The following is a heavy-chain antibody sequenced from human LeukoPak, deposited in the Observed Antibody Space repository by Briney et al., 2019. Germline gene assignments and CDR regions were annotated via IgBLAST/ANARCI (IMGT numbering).Heavy chain of an antibody. CDR3: AKEAGAAAGPHNWFDP. V-gene: IGHV3-9*01. J-gene: IGHJ5*02. D-gene: IGHD6-13*01. CDR1: GFTFDDYA. Sequence: GRSLRLSCAASGFTFDDYAMHWVRQAPGKGLAWVSGISWNSGSIGYADSVKGRFTISRDNAKNSLYLQMNSLRAEDTALYYCAKEAGAAAGPHNWFDPWGQGTLVTVSS. CDR2: ISWNSGSI.